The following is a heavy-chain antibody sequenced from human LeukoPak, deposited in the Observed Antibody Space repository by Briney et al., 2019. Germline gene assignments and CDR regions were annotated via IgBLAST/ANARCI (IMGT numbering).Heavy chain of an antibody. D-gene: IGHD5-24*01. V-gene: IGHV4-34*01. CDR2: INHSGST. CDR3: ARGLREMATLRPPYYMDV. Sequence: SETLSLTCAVYGGSFSGYYWSWIRQPPGKGLEWIGEINHSGSTNYDPSLKSRVTISVDTSKNQFSLKLSSVAAADTAVYYCARGLREMATLRPPYYMDVWGKGTTVTVSS. CDR1: GGSFSGYY. J-gene: IGHJ6*03.